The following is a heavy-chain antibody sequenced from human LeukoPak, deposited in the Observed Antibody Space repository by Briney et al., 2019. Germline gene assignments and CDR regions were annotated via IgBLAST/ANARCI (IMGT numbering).Heavy chain of an antibody. Sequence: GGSLSLSCPVSGFTFSSYAMSWVRQAPGRGLEWVSVISTSGESAYYADSVKGRFTISRDNSKNTLYLQMNSLRAEDTAVYYCAKDRGSGYHYFDYWGQGTLVTVSS. CDR1: GFTFSSYA. V-gene: IGHV3-23*01. J-gene: IGHJ4*02. CDR3: AKDRGSGYHYFDY. CDR2: ISTSGESA. D-gene: IGHD3-22*01.